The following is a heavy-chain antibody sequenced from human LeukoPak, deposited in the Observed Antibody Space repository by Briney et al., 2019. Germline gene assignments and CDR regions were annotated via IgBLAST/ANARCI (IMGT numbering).Heavy chain of an antibody. CDR1: GGSISSSSYY. V-gene: IGHV4-39*01. D-gene: IGHD3-10*01. CDR2: IYYSGST. J-gene: IGHJ6*03. Sequence: PSETLSLTCTVSGGSISSSSYYWGWIRQPPGKGLEWIGSIYYSGSTYYNPSLKSRVTISVDTSKNQFSLKLSSVTAADTAVYYCARAGIGMRYYMDVWGKGATVTVSS. CDR3: ARAGIGMRYYMDV.